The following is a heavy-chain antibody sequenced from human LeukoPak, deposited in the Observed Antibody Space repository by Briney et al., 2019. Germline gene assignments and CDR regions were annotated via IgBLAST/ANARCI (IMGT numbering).Heavy chain of an antibody. J-gene: IGHJ4*02. CDR3: ARLDRYSSGWGDY. D-gene: IGHD6-19*01. V-gene: IGHV4-39*01. Sequence: PSETLSLTCSVSGGSISSSNYYWGWIRQPPGKGLEWIGSMYYSGSTYYNPSLKSRVTISVDTSKNQFSLKLSSVTAADTAVYYCARLDRYSSGWGDYWGQGTLVTVPS. CDR1: GGSISSSNYY. CDR2: MYYSGST.